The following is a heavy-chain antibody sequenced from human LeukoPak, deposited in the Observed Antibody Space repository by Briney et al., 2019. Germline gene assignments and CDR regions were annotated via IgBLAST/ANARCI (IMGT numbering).Heavy chain of an antibody. Sequence: SETMSLTCAVSGHSISSGYYWGWIRQPPGKGLEWIGEINHSGSTNYNPSLKSRVTISVDTSKNQFSLKLSSVTAADTAVYYCAREGSGGYCSGGSCYYFDYWGQGTLVTVSS. D-gene: IGHD2-15*01. CDR2: INHSGST. CDR3: AREGSGGYCSGGSCYYFDY. J-gene: IGHJ4*02. CDR1: GHSISSGYY. V-gene: IGHV4-38-2*02.